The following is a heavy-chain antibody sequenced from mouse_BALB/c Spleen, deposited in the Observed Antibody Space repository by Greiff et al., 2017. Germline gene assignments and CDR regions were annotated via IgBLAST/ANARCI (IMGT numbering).Heavy chain of an antibody. Sequence: EVQRVESGGGLVKPGGSLKLSCAASGFTFSSYAMSWVRQSPEKRLEWVAEISSGGSYTYYPDTVTGRFTISRDNAKNTLYLEMSSLRSEDTAMYYCARDYYDYDGTMDYWGQGTSVTVSS. J-gene: IGHJ4*01. D-gene: IGHD2-4*01. CDR2: ISSGGSYT. CDR1: GFTFSSYA. V-gene: IGHV5-9-4*01. CDR3: ARDYYDYDGTMDY.